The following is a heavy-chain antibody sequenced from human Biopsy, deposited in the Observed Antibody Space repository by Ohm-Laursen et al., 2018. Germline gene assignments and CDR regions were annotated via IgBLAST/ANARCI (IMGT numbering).Heavy chain of an antibody. J-gene: IGHJ1*01. V-gene: IGHV1-69*06. Sequence: SSVKVSCKSSEGTFSNYGVKWVRQAPGQDLEWLGGNIPILGTGNYAQKFQDRVTVAADTSTSTATMELRSLRSDDTAVYYCATKLTGYFHHWGQGTLVIVSS. D-gene: IGHD3-9*01. CDR3: ATKLTGYFHH. CDR1: EGTFSNYG. CDR2: NIPILGTG.